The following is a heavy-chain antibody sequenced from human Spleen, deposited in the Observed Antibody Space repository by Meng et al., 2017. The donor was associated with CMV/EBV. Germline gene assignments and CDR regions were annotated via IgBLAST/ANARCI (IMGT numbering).Heavy chain of an antibody. D-gene: IGHD6-19*01. CDR3: ALIHPLPQQLLVSGDDC. V-gene: IGHV3-21*01. Sequence: FIFNSYNRNWVRQAAGKGLEWVSSISNCNFYAYYADSVRGRDTISRDNAKNSLYLQMNSLRGEDTAVYYCALIHPLPQQLLVSGDDCWGQGTLVTVSS. CDR1: FIFNSYN. CDR2: ISNCNFYA. J-gene: IGHJ4*02.